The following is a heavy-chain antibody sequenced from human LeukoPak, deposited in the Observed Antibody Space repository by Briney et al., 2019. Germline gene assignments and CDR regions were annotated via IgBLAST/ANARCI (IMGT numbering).Heavy chain of an antibody. CDR1: GGSISSYY. CDR2: IYYSGST. D-gene: IGHD5-12*01. CDR3: ARLEVATRDHYYYYGMDV. J-gene: IGHJ6*02. Sequence: SETLSLTCTVSGGSISSYYWSWTRQPPGKGLEWIGYIYYSGSTNYNPSLKSRVTISVDTSKNQFSLKLSSVTAADTAVYYCARLEVATRDHYYYYGMDVWGQGTTVTVSS. V-gene: IGHV4-59*08.